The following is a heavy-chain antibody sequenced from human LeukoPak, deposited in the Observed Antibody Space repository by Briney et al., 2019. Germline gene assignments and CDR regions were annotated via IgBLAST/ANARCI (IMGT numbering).Heavy chain of an antibody. CDR3: ARAQRMGRYSYYYGSGSLYNWFDP. CDR1: GYTFTSYY. Sequence: ASVKVSCKASGYTFTSYYMHWVRQAPGQGLEWVGIINPSGGSTSYAQKFQGRVTMTRDTSTSTVYMELSSLRSEDTAVYYCARAQRMGRYSYYYGSGSLYNWFDPWGQGTLVTVSS. V-gene: IGHV1-46*01. D-gene: IGHD3-10*01. CDR2: INPSGGST. J-gene: IGHJ5*02.